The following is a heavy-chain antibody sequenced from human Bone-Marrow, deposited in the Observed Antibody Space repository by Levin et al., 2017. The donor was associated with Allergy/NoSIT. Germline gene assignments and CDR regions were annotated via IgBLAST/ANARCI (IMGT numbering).Heavy chain of an antibody. CDR3: ARDQVKWLVKGWFDP. Sequence: GSLRLSCTVSGASISSKTYYWAWIRQPPGKGLEWIGNIYNGGDTYYNPALLSRVTMSLDTSKNQLSLNLTSVTPADTAVYYCARDQVKWLVKGWFDPWGQGILVTVSS. CDR1: GASISSKTYY. V-gene: IGHV4-39*07. CDR2: IYNGGDT. J-gene: IGHJ5*02. D-gene: IGHD6-19*01.